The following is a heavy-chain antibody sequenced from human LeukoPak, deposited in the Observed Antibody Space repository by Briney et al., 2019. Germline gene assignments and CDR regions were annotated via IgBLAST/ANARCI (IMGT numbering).Heavy chain of an antibody. CDR3: ARVSRDSSGYSPLSFDY. Sequence: GASVKVSCKASGYTFTSHYMHWVRQAPGQGLEWMGTINPSGGSTTYAQKLQGRVTMTTDTSTSTAYMELRSLRSDDTAVYYCARVSRDSSGYSPLSFDYWGQGTLVTVSS. D-gene: IGHD3-22*01. CDR1: GYTFTSHY. CDR2: INPSGGST. V-gene: IGHV1-46*01. J-gene: IGHJ4*02.